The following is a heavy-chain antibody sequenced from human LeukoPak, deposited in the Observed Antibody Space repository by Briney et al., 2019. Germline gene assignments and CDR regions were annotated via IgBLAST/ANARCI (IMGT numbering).Heavy chain of an antibody. CDR1: GYTFTSHY. V-gene: IGHV1-46*03. J-gene: IGHJ3*02. Sequence: ASVKVSCKASGYTFTSHYMHWVRQAPGQGLEWMGIINPSGGSTSYAQKFQGRVTMTRDTSTSTVYMELSSLRSEDTAVYYCARELGDGYNLTGGAFDIWGQGTMVTVSS. CDR3: ARELGDGYNLTGGAFDI. D-gene: IGHD5-24*01. CDR2: INPSGGST.